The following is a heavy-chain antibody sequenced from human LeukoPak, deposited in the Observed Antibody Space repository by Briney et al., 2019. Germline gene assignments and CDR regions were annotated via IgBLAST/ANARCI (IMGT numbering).Heavy chain of an antibody. D-gene: IGHD6-6*01. CDR2: ISGNGGNT. V-gene: IGHV3-64D*09. J-gene: IGHJ4*02. CDR1: GFTFSSYA. Sequence: GSLRLSCSASGFTFSSYAMHWVRQAPGKGLEYVSAISGNGGNTYYADSLKGRFTISRDNSKNTLYLQMSSLRVEDTAVYYCVITSATGPLDYWGQGPLVTVSS. CDR3: VITSATGPLDY.